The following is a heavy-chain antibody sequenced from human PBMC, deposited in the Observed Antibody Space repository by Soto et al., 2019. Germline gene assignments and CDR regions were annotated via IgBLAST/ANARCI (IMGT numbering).Heavy chain of an antibody. J-gene: IGHJ4*02. Sequence: GASVKVSCKASGYTFTSYDINWVRQATGQGLEWMGWMNPNSGNTGYAQKFQGRVTMTRNTSISTAYMELSSLRSEDTAVYYCARGPPKYYDILTGYYDYRGQGTLVTVSS. V-gene: IGHV1-8*01. CDR2: MNPNSGNT. D-gene: IGHD3-9*01. CDR3: ARGPPKYYDILTGYYDY. CDR1: GYTFTSYD.